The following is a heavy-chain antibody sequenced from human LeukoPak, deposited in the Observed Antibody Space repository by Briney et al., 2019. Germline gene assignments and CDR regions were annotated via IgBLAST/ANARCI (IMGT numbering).Heavy chain of an antibody. Sequence: GGSLRLSCAASGFTLTSSGMNWVRRAPGKGLEGVSSISISSSYIWYADSVRGRFTISRDNAKNSLYLQMNSLRAEDTAVYFCTSERVAAGGGRYYFDRWGQGTLVTVSS. V-gene: IGHV3-21*01. CDR2: ISISSSYI. CDR3: TSERVAAGGGRYYFDR. CDR1: GFTLTSSG. J-gene: IGHJ4*02. D-gene: IGHD6-13*01.